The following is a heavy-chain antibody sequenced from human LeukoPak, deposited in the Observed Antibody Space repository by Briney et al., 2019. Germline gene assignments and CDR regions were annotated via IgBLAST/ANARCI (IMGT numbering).Heavy chain of an antibody. Sequence: PSETLSLTCTVSGGSIRSSDYFWGWIRQPPGQGLEWIGSIYYNGNTYDNPSLKSRVTVSVSTSKNQFSLNLKSVTAADTAVYYCARVRGGRGYGADFDFWGQGTLVTVSS. CDR3: ARVRGGRGYGADFDF. J-gene: IGHJ4*02. CDR2: IYYNGNT. CDR1: GGSIRSSDYF. V-gene: IGHV4-39*07. D-gene: IGHD3-10*01.